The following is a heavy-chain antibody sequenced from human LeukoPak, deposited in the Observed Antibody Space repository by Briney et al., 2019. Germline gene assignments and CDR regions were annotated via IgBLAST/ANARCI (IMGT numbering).Heavy chain of an antibody. CDR3: AKRGVVIRVILVGFHKEAYYFDS. Sequence: PGGSLRLSCAVSGITLSNYGMSWVRQAPGKGLEWVADLGGSGGTTNYADSVKGRFTISRDNRKNTLYLQMNGLRAEGTAVYFCAKRGVVIRVILVGFHKEAYYFDSWGQGALVTVSS. V-gene: IGHV3-23*01. D-gene: IGHD3-22*01. J-gene: IGHJ4*02. CDR1: GITLSNYG. CDR2: LGGSGGTT.